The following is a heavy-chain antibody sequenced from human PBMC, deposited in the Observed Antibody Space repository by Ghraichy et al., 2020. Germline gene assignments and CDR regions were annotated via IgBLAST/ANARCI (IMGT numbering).Heavy chain of an antibody. V-gene: IGHV3-74*01. Sequence: GGSLRLSCAASGFTFSSYWMHWVRQAPGKGLVCVSRINSDGSSTSYADSVKGRFTISRDNAKNTLYLQMNSLRAEDTAVYYCARVPYYYDSSGYYNYWGQGTLVTVSS. J-gene: IGHJ4*02. CDR1: GFTFSSYW. CDR3: ARVPYYYDSSGYYNY. CDR2: INSDGSST. D-gene: IGHD3-22*01.